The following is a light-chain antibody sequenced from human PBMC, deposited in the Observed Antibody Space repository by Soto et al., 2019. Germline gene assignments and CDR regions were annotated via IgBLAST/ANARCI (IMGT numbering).Light chain of an antibody. J-gene: IGKJ4*01. CDR1: QALSNY. Sequence: QLTQSPAVLSAPVGDTGNSTCRASQALSNYLAWYQQKPGKAPDLLIYSASTLQSGVPSRFSGSGSETEFSLTIRALQPEDFATYYCQQLSRYPLTFGGGTKVDIK. CDR3: QQLSRYPLT. CDR2: SAS. V-gene: IGKV1-9*01.